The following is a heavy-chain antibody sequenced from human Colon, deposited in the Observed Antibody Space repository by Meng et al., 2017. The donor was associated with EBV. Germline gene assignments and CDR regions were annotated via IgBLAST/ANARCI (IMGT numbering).Heavy chain of an antibody. CDR2: IYLYGGT. J-gene: IGHJ4*02. CDR1: GGSITERNS. D-gene: IGHD5-18*01. V-gene: IGHV4-4*02. Sequence: VDLNEPVTGSLTPSWTRSRPCICSGGSITERNSCSWVRHPPGKGLEWIGEIYLYGGTNSNPSIKSRVTISVDKSKNQISLKLTSVTAAETAVYYCARWAFIDSYGFDHWGQGTLVTVSS. CDR3: ARWAFIDSYGFDH.